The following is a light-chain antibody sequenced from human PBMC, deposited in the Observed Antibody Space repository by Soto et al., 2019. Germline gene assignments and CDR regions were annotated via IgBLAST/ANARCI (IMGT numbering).Light chain of an antibody. CDR3: QQHITWPLT. J-gene: IGKJ4*01. Sequence: EIVMTQSPATLSVSLGERATLSCRASQSVITSLAWYQQKPGQAPRLLVYDASNMATGIPTRFSGSGSGTDFTFSVSNLEPEDFAVYYCQQHITWPLTFGGGTKVDIK. CDR2: DAS. V-gene: IGKV3-11*01. CDR1: QSVITS.